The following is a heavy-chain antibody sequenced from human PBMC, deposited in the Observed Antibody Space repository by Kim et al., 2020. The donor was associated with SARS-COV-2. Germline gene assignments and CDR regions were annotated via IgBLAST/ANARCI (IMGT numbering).Heavy chain of an antibody. Sequence: SETLSLTCPVSGGSISSGGYYWSWIRQHPGKGLEWLGYSYYSGSTYYNPSLKSRVTISVNTSKNQLSLKLSSVTAADTAVYYCARGGQLSHFDYWGQGTL. V-gene: IGHV4-31*03. CDR3: ARGGQLSHFDY. J-gene: IGHJ4*02. CDR2: SYYSGST. D-gene: IGHD6-6*01. CDR1: GGSISSGGYY.